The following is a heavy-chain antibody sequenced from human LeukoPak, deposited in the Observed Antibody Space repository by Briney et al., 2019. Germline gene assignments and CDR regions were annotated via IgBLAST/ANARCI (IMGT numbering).Heavy chain of an antibody. CDR2: INPNSGGT. D-gene: IGHD1-26*01. CDR3: ARAVEGDNSGSYYFDY. J-gene: IGHJ4*02. V-gene: IGHV1-2*02. CDR1: GYTFTGYY. Sequence: ASAKVSCKASGYTFTGYYMHWVRQAPGQGLEWMGWINPNSGGTNYAQKFQGRVTMTRDTSISTAYMELSRLRSDDTAVYYCARAVEGDNSGSYYFDYWGQGTLVTVSS.